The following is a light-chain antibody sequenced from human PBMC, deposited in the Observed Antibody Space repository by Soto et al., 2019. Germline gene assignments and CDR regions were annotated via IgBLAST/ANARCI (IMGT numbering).Light chain of an antibody. CDR1: QSVSSTY. V-gene: IGKV3-20*01. CDR2: GAS. J-gene: IGKJ1*01. Sequence: EIVLTQSPGTLSLSPGERATLSCRASQSVSSTYLAWYQQKPGQAPRLLIYGASSRATGIPDNFSGSGSGTDFTLTISRLEPEDFAVYYCQQYGTSPWSFGQGTKVELK. CDR3: QQYGTSPWS.